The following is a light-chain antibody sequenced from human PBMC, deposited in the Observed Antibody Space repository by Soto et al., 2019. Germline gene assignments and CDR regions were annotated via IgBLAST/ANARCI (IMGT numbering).Light chain of an antibody. CDR3: CSYAGIPWV. Sequence: QSVLDQPRSVSGSPGQTASISCTGTSSHVLFYTYLSFYQPHPANAPKRMLSHVIIPPSAVPHRFSGSNSANTASLTISGLQAEDEPDYYCCSYAGIPWVFGGGTK. CDR2: HVI. J-gene: IGLJ3*02. CDR1: SSHVLFYTY. V-gene: IGLV2-11*01.